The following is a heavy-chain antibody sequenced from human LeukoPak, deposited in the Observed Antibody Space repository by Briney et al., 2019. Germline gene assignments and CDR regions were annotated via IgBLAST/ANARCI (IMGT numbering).Heavy chain of an antibody. D-gene: IGHD2-15*01. J-gene: IGHJ6*04. CDR3: AGEDFVVVVAALDV. Sequence: PGGSLRLSCAASGFTFSSYSMNWVRQAPGKGLEWVSSISSSSSYIYYADSVKGRFTISRDNAKNSLYLQMNSLRAEDTAVYYCAGEDFVVVVAALDVWGKGTTVTVSS. V-gene: IGHV3-21*01. CDR1: GFTFSSYS. CDR2: ISSSSSYI.